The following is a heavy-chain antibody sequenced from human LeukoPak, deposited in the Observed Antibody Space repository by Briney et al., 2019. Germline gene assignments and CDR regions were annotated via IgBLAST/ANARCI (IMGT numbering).Heavy chain of an antibody. CDR3: ARDSGWNDDYFDY. D-gene: IGHD1-1*01. V-gene: IGHV4-34*01. CDR2: INHSGST. Sequence: SETLSLTCAVYGGSFSGYYWSWIRQPPGKGLEWIGEINHSGSTNYNPSLKSRVTISVDTSKNQFSLKLSSVTAADTAVYYCARDSGWNDDYFDYWGQGTLATVSS. CDR1: GGSFSGYY. J-gene: IGHJ4*02.